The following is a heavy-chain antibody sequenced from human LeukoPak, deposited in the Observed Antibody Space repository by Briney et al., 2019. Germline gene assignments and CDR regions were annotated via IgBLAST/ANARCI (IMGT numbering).Heavy chain of an antibody. J-gene: IGHJ6*03. CDR1: GGSISSSSYY. CDR2: IYYSGST. CDR3: ARDREDYYGSGSYYKKDYYMDV. V-gene: IGHV4-39*07. Sequence: SETLSLTCTVSGGSISSSSYYWGWIRQPPGKGLEWIGSIYYSGSTYYNPSLKSRVTISVDTSKNQFSLKLSSVTAADTAVYYCARDREDYYGSGSYYKKDYYMDVWGKGTTVTVSS. D-gene: IGHD3-10*01.